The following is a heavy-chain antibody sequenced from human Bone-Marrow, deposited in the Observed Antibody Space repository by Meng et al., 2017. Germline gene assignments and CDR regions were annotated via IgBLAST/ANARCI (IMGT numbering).Heavy chain of an antibody. CDR2: IYYSGST. CDR1: GGSISTYY. J-gene: IGHJ4*02. V-gene: IGHV4-59*01. Sequence: SETLSLTCTVSGGSISTYYWTWIRQPPGKELEWIGYIYYSGSTNYNPSLKSRVTISVDTSKKQFSLKLSSVTAADTAMYYCARDEDISAAGKLFGDYWGQGTLVTVSS. CDR3: ARDEDISAAGKLFGDY. D-gene: IGHD6-13*01.